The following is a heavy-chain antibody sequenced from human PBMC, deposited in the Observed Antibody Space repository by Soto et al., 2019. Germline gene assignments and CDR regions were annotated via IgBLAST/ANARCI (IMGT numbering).Heavy chain of an antibody. CDR2: IYYSGST. V-gene: IGHV4-30-4*01. CDR1: GGCISSADYY. Sequence: SETLSLTCTVSGGCISSADYYWSWILQPPGKGLEWIGYIYYSGSTYYNPSLKSRVTISVDTSKNQFSLKLSSVTAADTAAYYCATVGPAGAFDIWGQGTMVTVSS. J-gene: IGHJ3*02. CDR3: ATVGPAGAFDI.